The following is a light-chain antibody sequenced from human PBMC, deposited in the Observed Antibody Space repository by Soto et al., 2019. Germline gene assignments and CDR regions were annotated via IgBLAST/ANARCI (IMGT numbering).Light chain of an antibody. J-gene: IGKJ4*01. CDR2: DAS. CDR3: QQRSNWPLT. V-gene: IGKV3-11*01. CDR1: QSVGSY. Sequence: EIVLTQSPATLSLSPGERATLSCRASQSVGSYLGWYQQKPGQAPRLLIYDASNRATGIPPRFSGSGSGTDFTRTVSSLEPEDFSVYYCQQRSNWPLTFGGGTKVEIK.